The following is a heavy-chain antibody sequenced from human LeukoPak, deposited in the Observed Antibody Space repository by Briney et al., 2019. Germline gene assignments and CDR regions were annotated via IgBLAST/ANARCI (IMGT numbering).Heavy chain of an antibody. CDR1: GFTFSDYY. Sequence: GGSLRLSCAASGFTFSDYYMTWIRQAPGKGLEWVSYISRSGNTIYYADSLKGRFTISRDNAKTSLYLQMNSLRAEDTAVYYCARGYYYDTSGYGSIFDYWGQGTLVTVSS. J-gene: IGHJ4*02. CDR2: ISRSGNTI. D-gene: IGHD3-22*01. V-gene: IGHV3-11*01. CDR3: ARGYYYDTSGYGSIFDY.